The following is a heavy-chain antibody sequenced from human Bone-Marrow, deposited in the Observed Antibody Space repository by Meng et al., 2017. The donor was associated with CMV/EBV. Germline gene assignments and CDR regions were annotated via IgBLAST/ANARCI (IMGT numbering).Heavy chain of an antibody. Sequence: GGSVIVSCAASGFTCCSYAMHWVRQAPGKGLEWVAVIAYDGSNKSYADAVNVRFTISRDNTKNSLYLQMNSLRAEYTALYYCARDQSLGIAATGTFTMYGMDVWGQGTTVTFSS. D-gene: IGHD6-13*01. CDR2: IAYDGSNK. J-gene: IGHJ6*02. V-gene: IGHV3-30*04. CDR3: ARDQSLGIAATGTFTMYGMDV. CDR1: GFTCCSYA.